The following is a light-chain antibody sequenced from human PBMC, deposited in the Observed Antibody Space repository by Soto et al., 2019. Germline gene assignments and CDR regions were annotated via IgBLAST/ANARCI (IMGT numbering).Light chain of an antibody. J-gene: IGKJ4*01. Sequence: EIVLTQSPGTLSLSPGERATLSCRPSQSVSNSYLVWYQQKPGQAPRLLIYGASYRATDIPDRFSGSASGTDFTLTISRLEPEDFAVYYCQHFGSSALTFGGGTKVEIK. CDR1: QSVSNSY. CDR2: GAS. CDR3: QHFGSSALT. V-gene: IGKV3-20*01.